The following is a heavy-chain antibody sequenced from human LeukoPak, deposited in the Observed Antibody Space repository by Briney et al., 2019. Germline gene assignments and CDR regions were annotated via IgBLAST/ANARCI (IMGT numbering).Heavy chain of an antibody. V-gene: IGHV4-30-2*01. D-gene: IGHD2-21*02. CDR1: GGSISSGGYS. J-gene: IGHJ5*02. CDR3: ARSYCGGDCSLDDWFDP. CDR2: IYHSGST. Sequence: SQTLSLTCAVSGGSISSGGYSWSWIRQPPGKGLEWIGYIYHSGSTYYNPSLKSRVTISVDRSKNQFSLKLSSVTAADTVVYYCARSYCGGDCSLDDWFDPWGQGTLVTVSS.